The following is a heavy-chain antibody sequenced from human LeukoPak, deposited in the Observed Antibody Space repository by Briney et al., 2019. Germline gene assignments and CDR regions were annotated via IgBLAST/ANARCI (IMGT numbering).Heavy chain of an antibody. Sequence: GGSLRLSCTVSGFTVSSNSMSWVRQAPGKGLEWVSFIYSDNTHYSDSVKGRFTISRDNSKNTLYLQMNSLRAEDTAVYYCARVLSGRGSLYSYYYYMDVWGKGTTVTISS. CDR3: ARVLSGRGSLYSYYYYMDV. D-gene: IGHD3-10*01. CDR1: GFTVSSNS. J-gene: IGHJ6*03. CDR2: IYSDNT. V-gene: IGHV3-53*01.